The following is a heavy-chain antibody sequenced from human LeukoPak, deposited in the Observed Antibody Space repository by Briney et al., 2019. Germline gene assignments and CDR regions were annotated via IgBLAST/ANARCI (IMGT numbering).Heavy chain of an antibody. J-gene: IGHJ4*02. CDR2: IKQDGSDK. CDR1: GFTFSNYW. Sequence: GGSLRLSCAASGFTFSNYWMNWVRQAPGKGLEWVAKIKQDGSDKYYVDSVKGRFTISRDNAKNSLYLQMNSLRAEDTAVYYCAALGVVRSGYWGQGTLVTVSS. D-gene: IGHD3-3*01. CDR3: AALGVVRSGY. V-gene: IGHV3-7*05.